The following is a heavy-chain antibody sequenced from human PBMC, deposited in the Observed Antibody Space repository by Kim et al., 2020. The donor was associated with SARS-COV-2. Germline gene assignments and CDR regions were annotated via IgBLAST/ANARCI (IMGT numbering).Heavy chain of an antibody. D-gene: IGHD3-10*01. V-gene: IGHV4-59*08. J-gene: IGHJ6*02. CDR2: IYYSGST. CDR3: ARGWFGELPFYYYYYGMDV. CDR1: GGSISSYY. Sequence: SETLSLTCTVSGGSISSYYWSWIRQPPGKGLEWIGYIYYSGSTNYNPSLKSRVTISVDTSKNQFSLKLSSVTAADTAVYYCARGWFGELPFYYYYYGMDVWGQGTTVTVSS.